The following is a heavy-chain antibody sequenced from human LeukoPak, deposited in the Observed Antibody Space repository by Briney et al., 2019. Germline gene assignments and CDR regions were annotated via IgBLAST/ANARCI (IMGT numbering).Heavy chain of an antibody. CDR1: GFTVSSNY. CDR3: ARASGQLWSNYYYYYYMDV. J-gene: IGHJ6*03. CDR2: IYSGGST. Sequence: GGSLRLSCAASGFTVSSNYMSWVRQAPGKGLDWVSVIYSGGSTYYADSVKGRFTISRDNSKNTLYLQMNSLRAEDTAVYYCARASGQLWSNYYYYYYMDVWGKGTTVTVSS. D-gene: IGHD5-18*01. V-gene: IGHV3-66*02.